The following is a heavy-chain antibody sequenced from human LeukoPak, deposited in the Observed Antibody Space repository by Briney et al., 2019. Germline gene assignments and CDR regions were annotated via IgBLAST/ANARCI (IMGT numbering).Heavy chain of an antibody. CDR1: GGTFSSYA. Sequence: GSSVKVSCKASGGTFSSYAISWVGQAPGQGLEWMGGIIPIFGTANYAQKSQGRVTITTNESTSTAYMELSSLRSEDTAVYYCARGPARYYYYMDVWGKGTTVTVSS. CDR2: IIPIFGTA. V-gene: IGHV1-69*05. J-gene: IGHJ6*03. CDR3: ARGPARYYYYMDV.